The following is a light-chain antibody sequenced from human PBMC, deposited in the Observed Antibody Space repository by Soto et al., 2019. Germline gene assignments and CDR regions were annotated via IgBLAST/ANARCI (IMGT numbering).Light chain of an antibody. CDR3: QQSFVSPWT. CDR1: QNIHKY. Sequence: DIPMTQSPSSLSASVGDRVSISCRSSQNIHKYLNWYQQRPGKAPNLLVYEATSLETGVSAKFSGSGSGTEFTLTINSLQPEDFATYYCQQSFVSPWTFGQGTIIEI. V-gene: IGKV1-39*01. CDR2: EAT. J-gene: IGKJ1*01.